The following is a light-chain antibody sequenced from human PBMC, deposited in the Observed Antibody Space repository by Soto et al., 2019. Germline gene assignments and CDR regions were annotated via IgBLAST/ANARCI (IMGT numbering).Light chain of an antibody. Sequence: QAVLTQPPSASGTPGQRVTISCSGSSSNIGSNTVNWYQQLPGTAPKLLIYSNSQRPSGDPDRFSGSKSGTSASLAIGGLQSEDEADYYCAAWDDSLNGYVFGTGTKLTVL. CDR2: SNS. CDR1: SSNIGSNT. CDR3: AAWDDSLNGYV. V-gene: IGLV1-44*01. J-gene: IGLJ1*01.